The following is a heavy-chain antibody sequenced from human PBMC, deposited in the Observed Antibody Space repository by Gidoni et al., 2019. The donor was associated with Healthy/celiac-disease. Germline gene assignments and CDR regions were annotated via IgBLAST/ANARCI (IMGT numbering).Heavy chain of an antibody. CDR3: ARELSGSYSWDY. CDR1: GFTFSDYY. CDR2: ISSSSSYT. V-gene: IGHV3-11*05. J-gene: IGHJ4*02. Sequence: QVQLVESGGGLVKPGGSLRLSCAASGFTFSDYYMSWIRQAPGKGLEWVSYISSSSSYTNYADSVKGRFTISRDNAKNSLYLQMNSLRAEDTAVYYCARELSGSYSWDYWGQGTLVTVSS. D-gene: IGHD1-26*01.